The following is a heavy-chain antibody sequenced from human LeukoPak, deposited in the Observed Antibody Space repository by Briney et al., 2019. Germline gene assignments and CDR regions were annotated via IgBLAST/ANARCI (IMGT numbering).Heavy chain of an antibody. D-gene: IGHD1-26*01. J-gene: IGHJ5*02. CDR3: ARGESYYSYWFDP. Sequence: SETLSLTCTVSGGSINSNYWSWIRQPPGKGLEWIGYIYYIGSTNYNPSLKSRVTISVDTSMNQFSLKLSSVTAADTAVYYCARGESYYSYWFDPWGQGTLVTVSS. CDR2: IYYIGST. CDR1: GGSINSNY. V-gene: IGHV4-59*01.